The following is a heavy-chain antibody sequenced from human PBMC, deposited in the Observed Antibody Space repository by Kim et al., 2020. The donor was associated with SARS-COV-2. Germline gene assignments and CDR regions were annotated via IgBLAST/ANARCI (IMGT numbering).Heavy chain of an antibody. CDR1: GITVSSNY. CDR2: IYSGGST. J-gene: IGHJ6*02. Sequence: GGSLRLSCAASGITVSSNYMTWVRQAPGKGLEWVSVIYSGGSTFYADSVKGRFTISRDNSKNTLYLQMNSLRADDTAVYYCARDLGPGGMDVWGQGTTVTV. D-gene: IGHD2-2*01. CDR3: ARDLGPGGMDV. V-gene: IGHV3-53*01.